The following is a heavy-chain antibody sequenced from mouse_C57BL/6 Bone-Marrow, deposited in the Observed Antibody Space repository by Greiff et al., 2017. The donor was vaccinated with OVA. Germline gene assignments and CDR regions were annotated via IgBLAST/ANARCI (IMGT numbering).Heavy chain of an antibody. V-gene: IGHV5-4*01. Sequence: EVQGVESGGGLVKPGGSLKLSCAASGFTFSSYAMSWVRQTPEKRLEWVATISDGGSYTYYPDNLKGRFTISRDNAKNNLYLQMSHLKSEDTAMYYCARDLYGSGFAYWGQGTLVTVSA. J-gene: IGHJ3*01. D-gene: IGHD1-1*01. CDR3: ARDLYGSGFAY. CDR2: ISDGGSYT. CDR1: GFTFSSYA.